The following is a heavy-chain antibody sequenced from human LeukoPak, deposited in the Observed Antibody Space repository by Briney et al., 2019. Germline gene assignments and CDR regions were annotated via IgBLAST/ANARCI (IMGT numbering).Heavy chain of an antibody. CDR3: ARETYCSGGSCYKGNAFDI. V-gene: IGHV3-21*01. J-gene: IGHJ3*02. CDR2: ISSSSSYI. CDR1: GFTFSSYS. D-gene: IGHD2-15*01. Sequence: GGSLRLSCAASGFTFSSYSMNWVRQAPGKGLEWVSSISSSSSYIYYADSVKGRSTISRDNAKNSLYLQMNSLRADDTAVYYCARETYCSGGSCYKGNAFDIWGQGTMVTVSS.